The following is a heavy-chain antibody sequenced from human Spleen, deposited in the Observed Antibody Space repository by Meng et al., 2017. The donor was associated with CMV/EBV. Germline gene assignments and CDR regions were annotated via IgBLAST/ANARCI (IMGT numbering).Heavy chain of an antibody. CDR3: ARVRVEGFSSSWFDS. Sequence: GESLKISCAASGFTFSNYYMNWIRQAPGKGLEWVSYISTSGNTIYYADSVKGRFTISRDNAKNSLYLQMKSLRAEDTAVYYCARVRVEGFSSSWFDSWGRGTPVTVSS. CDR2: ISTSGNTI. V-gene: IGHV3-11*01. CDR1: GFTFSNYY. D-gene: IGHD6-13*01. J-gene: IGHJ5*01.